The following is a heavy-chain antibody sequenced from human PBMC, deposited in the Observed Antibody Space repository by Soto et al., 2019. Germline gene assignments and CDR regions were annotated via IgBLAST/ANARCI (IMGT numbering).Heavy chain of an antibody. J-gene: IGHJ4*02. V-gene: IGHV1-58*01. CDR3: AAGDERYGVDY. D-gene: IGHD1-1*01. Sequence: QMQLVQSGPEVKKPGTSVKVSCKASGFTFTSSAVQWVRQARGQRLEWIGWIVVGSGNTNYAQKFQERVTITRDMPTRTAYTELSSLRSEDTAVYYCAAGDERYGVDYWGKGTLVAVSS. CDR2: IVVGSGNT. CDR1: GFTFTSSA.